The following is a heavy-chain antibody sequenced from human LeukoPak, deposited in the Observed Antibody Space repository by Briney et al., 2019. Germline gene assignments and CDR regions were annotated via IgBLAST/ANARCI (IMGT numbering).Heavy chain of an antibody. CDR1: GYTFTSYA. J-gene: IGHJ6*02. CDR2: INAGNGNT. D-gene: IGHD6-13*01. Sequence: SVKVSCKASGYTFTSYAMHWVRQAPGQRPEWMGWINAGNGNTKYSQKFQGRVTITRDTSASTAYMELSSLRSEDTAVYYCARGGSSSWYPXYXYXXXXXVWXQG. V-gene: IGHV1-3*01. CDR3: ARGGSSSWYPXYXYXXXXXV.